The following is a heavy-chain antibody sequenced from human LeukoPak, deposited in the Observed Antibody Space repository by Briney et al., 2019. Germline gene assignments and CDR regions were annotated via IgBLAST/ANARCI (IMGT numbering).Heavy chain of an antibody. D-gene: IGHD5-24*01. CDR2: IIPIFGTA. J-gene: IGHJ4*02. V-gene: IGHV1-69*13. CDR3: ARLGGDGYNTDY. Sequence: ASVKVSCKASGGTFSSYAISWVRQAPGQGLEWMGGIIPIFGTANYAQKFQGRVTITADESTSTAYMELSSLRSEDTAVYYCARLGGDGYNTDYWGQGTLVTVSP. CDR1: GGTFSSYA.